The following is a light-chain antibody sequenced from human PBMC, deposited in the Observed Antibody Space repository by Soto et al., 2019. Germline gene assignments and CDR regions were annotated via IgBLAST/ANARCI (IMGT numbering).Light chain of an antibody. Sequence: QSALTQPASVSGSPGQSITISCTGTSSDVGSYYLVSWYQQHPGKAPKLMIYEVSKRPSGVSNRFSGSKSGNTASLTISGLQAEDAADYFCCSYAGSSALGVFGGGTQVTVL. V-gene: IGLV2-23*02. CDR2: EVS. J-gene: IGLJ3*02. CDR3: CSYAGSSALGV. CDR1: SSDVGSYYL.